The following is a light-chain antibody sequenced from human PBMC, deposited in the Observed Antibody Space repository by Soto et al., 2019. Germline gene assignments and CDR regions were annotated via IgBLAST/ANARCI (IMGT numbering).Light chain of an antibody. Sequence: EIVLTQSPATLSLSPGERATLSCRASQSVSSSLAWYQQKPGQAPRLLIYDASNRATDIPARFTGSGSGTDFTLTISSLEPEDFAVYYGQQRSNWPSTFGQGTKLEIK. CDR3: QQRSNWPST. V-gene: IGKV3-11*01. CDR1: QSVSSS. J-gene: IGKJ2*01. CDR2: DAS.